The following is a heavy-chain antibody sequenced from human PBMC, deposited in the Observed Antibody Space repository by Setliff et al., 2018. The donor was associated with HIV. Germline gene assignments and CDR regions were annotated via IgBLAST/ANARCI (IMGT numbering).Heavy chain of an antibody. J-gene: IGHJ4*02. CDR2: IGAYNGDT. CDR3: SKDRSATWTPTTY. CDR1: GYTFVDDG. Sequence: ASVKVSCKASGYTFVDDGITWVRQAPGQGLEWMGWIGAYNGDTKYAQKFQDRVTMTIDTSASTAYMELRSLTSDDTAMYYCSKDRSATWTPTTYWGQGTLVTVSS. D-gene: IGHD6-25*01. V-gene: IGHV1-18*01.